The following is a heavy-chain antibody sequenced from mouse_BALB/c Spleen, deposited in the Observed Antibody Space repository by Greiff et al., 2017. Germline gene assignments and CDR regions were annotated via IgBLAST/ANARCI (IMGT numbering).Heavy chain of an antibody. Sequence: EVQLQQSGAELVKPGASVKLSCTASGFNIKDTYMHWVKQRPEQGLEWIGRIDPANGNTKYDPKFQGKATITADTSSNTAYLQLSSLTSEDTAVYYCARSRHYYGSSYWYFDVWGAGTTVTVSS. D-gene: IGHD1-1*01. J-gene: IGHJ1*01. CDR1: GFNIKDTY. CDR2: IDPANGNT. V-gene: IGHV14-3*02. CDR3: ARSRHYYGSSYWYFDV.